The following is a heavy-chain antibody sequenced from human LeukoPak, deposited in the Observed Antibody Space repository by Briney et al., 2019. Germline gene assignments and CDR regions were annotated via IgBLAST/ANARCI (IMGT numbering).Heavy chain of an antibody. CDR1: GGSISSSSYY. D-gene: IGHD2-21*01. CDR3: ARDRRLNAIQSWFDP. J-gene: IGHJ5*02. Sequence: PSETLSLTCTVSGGSISSSSYYWGWIRQPPGKGLEWIGSIYYSGSTYNNPSLKSRVTISVDTSKNQFSLKLSSVTAADTAVYYCARDRRLNAIQSWFDPWGQGTLVTVSS. CDR2: IYYSGST. V-gene: IGHV4-39*07.